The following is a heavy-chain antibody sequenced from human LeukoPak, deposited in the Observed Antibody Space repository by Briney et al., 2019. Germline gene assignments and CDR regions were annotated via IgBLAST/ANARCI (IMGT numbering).Heavy chain of an antibody. CDR1: GGTFSSYT. V-gene: IGHV1-69*05. CDR3: APTGGYGDYNWFDP. D-gene: IGHD4-17*01. Sequence: ASVKVSCKASGGTFSSYTISWVRQAPGQGLEWMGRIIPIFGTANYARKFQGRVTITTDESTSTAYMELSSLRSEDTAVYYCAPTGGYGDYNWFDPWGQGTLVTVSS. J-gene: IGHJ5*02. CDR2: IIPIFGTA.